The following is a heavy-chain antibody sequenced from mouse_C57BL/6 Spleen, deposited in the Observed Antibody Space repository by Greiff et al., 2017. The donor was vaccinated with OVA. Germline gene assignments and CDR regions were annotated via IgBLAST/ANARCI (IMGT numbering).Heavy chain of an antibody. D-gene: IGHD4-1*01. CDR2: ISSGSSTI. V-gene: IGHV5-17*01. CDR1: GFTFSDYG. CDR3: ARDWGFDY. Sequence: DVHLVESGGGLVKPGGSLKLSCAASGFTFSDYGMHWVRQAPGQGLEWVAYISSGSSTIYYADTVKVRFTISRDNAKNTLFLQMTSLRSEDTAMYYCARDWGFDYWGQGTTLTVSS. J-gene: IGHJ2*01.